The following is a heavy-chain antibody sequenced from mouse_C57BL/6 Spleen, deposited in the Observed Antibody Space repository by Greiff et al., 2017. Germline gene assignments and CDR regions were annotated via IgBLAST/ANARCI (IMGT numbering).Heavy chain of an antibody. CDR3: ARSCDYGRSFAYFAY. CDR1: GSAFSSSW. Sequence: QVQLQQSRPWLAHPAHSERISCKPTGSAFSSSWVNWVKQRPGKGLEWIGRLYPGDGDTNYNGKCKGKATRTADKSSSTASMQLSSLTSEDSAFYFCARSCDYGRSFAYFAYRGQGAIRPAFS. J-gene: IGHJ2*01. D-gene: IGHD1-1*01. V-gene: IGHV1-82*01. CDR2: LYPGDGDT.